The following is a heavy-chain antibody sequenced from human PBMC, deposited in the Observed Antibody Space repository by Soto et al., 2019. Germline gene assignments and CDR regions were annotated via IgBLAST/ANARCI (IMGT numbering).Heavy chain of an antibody. CDR3: AKDLAIVGATAGFDY. V-gene: IGHV3-30*18. Sequence: GGSLRLSCAASGFTFSSYGMHWVRQAPGKGLEWVAVISYDGSNKYYADSVKGRFTISRDNSKNTPYLQMNSLRAEDTAVYYCAKDLAIVGATAGFDYWGQGTLVTSPQ. CDR2: ISYDGSNK. J-gene: IGHJ4*02. CDR1: GFTFSSYG. D-gene: IGHD1-26*01.